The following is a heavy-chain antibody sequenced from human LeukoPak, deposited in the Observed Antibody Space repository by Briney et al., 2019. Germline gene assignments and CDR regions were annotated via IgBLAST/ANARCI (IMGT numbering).Heavy chain of an antibody. CDR1: GGSFSGYY. V-gene: IGHV4-34*01. D-gene: IGHD3-10*01. CDR2: ISHSGST. CDR3: AGGSGSPGWFDP. J-gene: IGHJ5*02. Sequence: TSETLSLTCAVYGGSFSGYYWSWIRQPPGKGLEWIGEISHSGSTNYNPSLKSRVTISVDTSKNQFSLKLSSVTAADTAVYYCAGGSGSPGWFDPWGQGTLVTVSS.